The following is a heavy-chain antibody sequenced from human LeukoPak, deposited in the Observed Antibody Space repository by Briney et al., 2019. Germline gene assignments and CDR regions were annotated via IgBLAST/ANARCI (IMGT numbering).Heavy chain of an antibody. V-gene: IGHV4-39*01. J-gene: IGHJ3*02. Sequence: SETLSLTCTVSGGSISSRSYYWGWIRQPPGKGLEWIGSIYYSGSTYYNPSLKSRVTISVDTSKNQFSLKLSSVTAADTAVYYCARFRQQQGAFDIWGQGTMVTVSS. CDR3: ARFRQQQGAFDI. CDR1: GGSISSRSYY. D-gene: IGHD6-13*01. CDR2: IYYSGST.